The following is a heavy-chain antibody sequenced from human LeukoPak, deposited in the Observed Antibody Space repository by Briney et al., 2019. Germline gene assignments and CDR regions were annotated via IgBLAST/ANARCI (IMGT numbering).Heavy chain of an antibody. D-gene: IGHD5-24*01. CDR3: AKSGYNRFDY. V-gene: IGHV3-21*04. CDR1: GFTFSSYS. CDR2: ISSSSSYI. Sequence: GGSLRLSCAASGFTFSSYSMNWVRQAPGKGLEWVSSISSSSSYIYYADSVKGRFTISRDNSKNALYLQMNSLRADDTAVYYCAKSGYNRFDYWGQGTLVTVSS. J-gene: IGHJ4*02.